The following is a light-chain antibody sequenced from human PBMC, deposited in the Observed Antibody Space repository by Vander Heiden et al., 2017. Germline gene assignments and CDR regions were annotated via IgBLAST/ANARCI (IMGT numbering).Light chain of an antibody. Sequence: EIVVTQSPGTLPASPGERVTLSCRASQSVWINLAWYRQKPGQTPRLLIYGASTRATGIPARFSGSGSGTEFTLTISSLQSEDFAVYYCQHYNKWPWTFGQGTKVEIK. J-gene: IGKJ1*01. CDR1: QSVWIN. CDR2: GAS. CDR3: QHYNKWPWT. V-gene: IGKV3-15*01.